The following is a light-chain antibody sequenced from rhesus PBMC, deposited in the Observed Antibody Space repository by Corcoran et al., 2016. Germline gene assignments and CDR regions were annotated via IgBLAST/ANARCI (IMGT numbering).Light chain of an antibody. CDR3: QQHDNSPLT. CDR1: QGISNW. CDR2: RAS. J-gene: IGKJ4*01. Sequence: DIQMTQSPSSLSASVGDRVTITCRASQGISNWLAWYQQKPGKAPKLMIYRASNLETGVPSRVSGRGCGTDFTLTISSLQPEDIATYYCQQHDNSPLTFGGGTKVELK. V-gene: IGKV1-69*01.